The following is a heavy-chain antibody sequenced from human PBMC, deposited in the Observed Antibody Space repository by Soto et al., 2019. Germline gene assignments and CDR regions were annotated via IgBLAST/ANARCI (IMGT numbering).Heavy chain of an antibody. J-gene: IGHJ6*02. CDR3: ARIEYCSSNSCYTAYYYYGMDV. V-gene: IGHV1-8*01. D-gene: IGHD2-2*02. Sequence: ASVKVSCKASGYTFTSYDINWVRPATGQGLEWMGWMNPNRCHTGYPQKFQGRVTINSNISIRADYMELSSLRSEDTAVYYCARIEYCSSNSCYTAYYYYGMDVWGQGTTVTVSS. CDR1: GYTFTSYD. CDR2: MNPNRCHT.